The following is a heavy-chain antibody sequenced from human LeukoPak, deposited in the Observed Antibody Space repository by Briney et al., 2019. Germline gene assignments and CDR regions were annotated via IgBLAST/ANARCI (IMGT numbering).Heavy chain of an antibody. J-gene: IGHJ4*02. CDR3: AKALNFWSGYYKPDFDY. V-gene: IGHV3-30*04. CDR2: ISYDGSNK. CDR1: GFTFSSYA. Sequence: GGSLRLSCAASGFTFSSYAMHWVRQAPGKGLEWVAVISYDGSNKYYADSVKGRFTISRDNSKNTLYLQMNSLRAEDTAVYYCAKALNFWSGYYKPDFDYWGQGTLVTVSS. D-gene: IGHD3-3*01.